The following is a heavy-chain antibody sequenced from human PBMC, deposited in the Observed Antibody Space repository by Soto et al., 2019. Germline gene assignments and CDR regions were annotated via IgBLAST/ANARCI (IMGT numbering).Heavy chain of an antibody. J-gene: IGHJ4*02. CDR1: GFSFNMCA. CDR2: ISGGGGSR. CDR3: AKDPTSYDSSAQFDS. V-gene: IGHV3-23*01. D-gene: IGHD3-22*01. Sequence: EVKLLESGGRLVQPWGSLRLSCAASGFSFNMCAINCVRQAPGKGLEWGSGISGGGGSRYYADFVQCSLTISRDNSNNTLYLQMNSLRAEDTAVYYCAKDPTSYDSSAQFDSWCQGTLVTV.